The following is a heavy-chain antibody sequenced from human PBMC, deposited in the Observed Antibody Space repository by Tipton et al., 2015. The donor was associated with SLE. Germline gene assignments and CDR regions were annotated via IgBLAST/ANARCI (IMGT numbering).Heavy chain of an antibody. CDR3: ARHGRPMGSSWSADAFDI. CDR2: IYTSGST. V-gene: IGHV4-61*02. D-gene: IGHD6-13*01. Sequence: TLSLTCTVSGASISSGSYYWSWIRQPAGKGLEWIGRIYTSGSTNYHPSLRSRVTISVDTSKNQFSLKLNSLTAADTAVYYCARHGRPMGSSWSADAFDIWGQGTMVIVSS. CDR1: GASISSGSYY. J-gene: IGHJ3*02.